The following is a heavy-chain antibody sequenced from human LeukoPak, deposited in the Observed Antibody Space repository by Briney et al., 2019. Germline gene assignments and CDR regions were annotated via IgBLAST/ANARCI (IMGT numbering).Heavy chain of an antibody. J-gene: IGHJ4*02. V-gene: IGHV3-53*05. CDR3: ARGPWDY. CDR2: IYSDGST. Sequence: PGGSLRLSRVASGFAVSSKYMTWVRQAPGKGMEWVSVIYSDGSTFYADSVKGRFTSSRDNAKNTLFLQMNSLKPEDPAVYYCARGPWDYWGQGTLVTVSS. CDR1: GFAVSSKY.